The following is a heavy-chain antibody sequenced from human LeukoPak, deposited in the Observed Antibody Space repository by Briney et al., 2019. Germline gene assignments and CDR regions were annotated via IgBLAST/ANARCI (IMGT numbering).Heavy chain of an antibody. Sequence: PGGSLRLSCAASGFTFSSYGMHWVRQAPGKGLEWVAFIRYDGSNKYYADSVKGRFTISRDNSKNTLYLQMNSLRAEDTAVYFCARDLKSGSTSQHHYGMDVWGQGTTVTVSS. V-gene: IGHV3-30*02. CDR1: GFTFSSYG. CDR2: IRYDGSNK. J-gene: IGHJ6*02. D-gene: IGHD5-12*01. CDR3: ARDLKSGSTSQHHYGMDV.